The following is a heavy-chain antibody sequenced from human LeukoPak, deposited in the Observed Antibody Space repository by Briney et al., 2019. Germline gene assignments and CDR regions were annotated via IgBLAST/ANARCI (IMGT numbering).Heavy chain of an antibody. CDR2: IYYSGNT. CDR1: GGSISSSSYY. J-gene: IGHJ4*02. D-gene: IGHD5-12*01. V-gene: IGHV4-39*07. Sequence: KPSETLSLTRTVSGGSISSSSYYWGWIRRPPGKGLEWIGTIYYSGNTYYNPSLKSRVTISVDTSKNQFSLKLSSVTAADTAVYYCARDERVATGIDYWGQGALVTVSS. CDR3: ARDERVATGIDY.